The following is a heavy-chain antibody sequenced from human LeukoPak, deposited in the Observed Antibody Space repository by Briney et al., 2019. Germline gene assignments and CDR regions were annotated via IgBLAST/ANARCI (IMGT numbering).Heavy chain of an antibody. Sequence: GGSLRLSCAGSGFTFSSYSMSWVRQAPGKGLEWLSYISSSSGTIYYADSVKGRFTISRDNAKNSLYLQMNSLTDEDTAVYYCARADYFESWGQGTLVTVSA. CDR1: GFTFSSYS. J-gene: IGHJ4*02. CDR2: ISSSSGTI. CDR3: ARADYFES. V-gene: IGHV3-48*02.